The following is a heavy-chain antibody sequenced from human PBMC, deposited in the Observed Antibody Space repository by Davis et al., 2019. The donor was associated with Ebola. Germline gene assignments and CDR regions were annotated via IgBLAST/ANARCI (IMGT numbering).Heavy chain of an antibody. CDR1: GYTFNSYY. CDR3: ARDQVLGSTYCGDCYPRGVDR. V-gene: IGHV1-46*02. J-gene: IGHJ5*02. CDR2: INPFSGST. Sequence: AASVKVSCKASGYTFNSYYLHWVRQAPGHGLEWMGIINPFSGSTTYAQRFQGRVTMTWDTSTGTVYMELSSLTSEDTAVYYCARDQVLGSTYCGDCYPRGVDRWGQGTLVSVSS. D-gene: IGHD2-21*02.